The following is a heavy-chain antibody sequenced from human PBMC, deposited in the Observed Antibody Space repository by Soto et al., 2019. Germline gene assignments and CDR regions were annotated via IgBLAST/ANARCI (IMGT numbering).Heavy chain of an antibody. V-gene: IGHV3-66*04. CDR2: IYSGGST. Sequence: EVQLVESGGGLVQPGGSLRLSCAASGVTVSSNYMSWVRQAPGKGLEWVSVIYSGGSTYYADSVKGRFTISRDNSKSTLYLQLNRLIVEDTALYYCARHGYNYGGGSFDYWGQGTLFTVSS. CDR1: GVTVSSNY. D-gene: IGHD5-18*01. CDR3: ARHGYNYGGGSFDY. J-gene: IGHJ4*02.